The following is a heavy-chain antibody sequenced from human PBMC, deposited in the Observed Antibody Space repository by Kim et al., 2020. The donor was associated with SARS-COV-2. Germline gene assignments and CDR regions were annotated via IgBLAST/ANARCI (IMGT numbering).Heavy chain of an antibody. Sequence: GGSLRLSCAASGFTFSDAWMNWVRQAPGKGLEWIGRIKGKSEGGTTDYAAPVKGRFTISRDDSKNALYLQMNSLKTEDIAVYYCTTDIWPWRQRDYCGRGTLVTVSS. V-gene: IGHV3-15*01. CDR3: TTDIWPWRQRDY. D-gene: IGHD3-16*01. CDR2: IKGKSEGGTT. CDR1: GFTFSDAW. J-gene: IGHJ4*02.